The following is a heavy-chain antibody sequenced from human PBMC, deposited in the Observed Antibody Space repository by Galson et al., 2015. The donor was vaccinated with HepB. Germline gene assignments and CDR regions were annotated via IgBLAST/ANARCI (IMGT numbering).Heavy chain of an antibody. CDR3: ARVVEELWFGELTYYYGMNV. CDR2: ISYDGSNK. D-gene: IGHD3-10*01. Sequence: SLRLSCAASGFTFSSYAMHWVRQAPGKGLEWVAVISYDGSNKYYADSVKGRFTISRDNSKNTLYLQMNSLRAEDTAVYYCARVVEELWFGELTYYYGMNVWGQGTTVTVSS. J-gene: IGHJ6*02. V-gene: IGHV3-30*04. CDR1: GFTFSSYA.